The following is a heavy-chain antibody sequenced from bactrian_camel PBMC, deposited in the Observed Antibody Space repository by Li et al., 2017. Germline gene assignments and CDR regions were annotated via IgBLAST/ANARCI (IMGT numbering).Heavy chain of an antibody. Sequence: HVQLVESGGGSVQAGGSLTLSCEASGYSVSKGYMAWFCQAPGKEREGVAAIDTTGMPTYTYSVKDRFTISQDNAKNTLYLQMNSLKPEDTAIYYCAAAKGLPDLLRGGYLSARSYNYWGRGTQVTVST. D-gene: IGHD3*01. V-gene: IGHV3S53*01. CDR2: IDTTGMP. J-gene: IGHJ4*01. CDR1: GYSVSKGY. CDR3: AAAKGLPDLLRGGYLSARSYNY.